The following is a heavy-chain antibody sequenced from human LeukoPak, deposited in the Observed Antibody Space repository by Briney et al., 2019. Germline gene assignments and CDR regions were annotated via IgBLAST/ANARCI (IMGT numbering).Heavy chain of an antibody. CDR1: EFTFSNYW. V-gene: IGHV3-74*01. J-gene: IGHJ4*02. Sequence: GGSLRLSCAASEFTFSNYWMHWVRQVPGKGLVCVSRINIDGTSTSYADFVKGRFTISRDNAKNALYLQMNSLRAEDTAVYYCARGSSDWYGIDYWGQGVLVNVSS. D-gene: IGHD6-19*01. CDR2: INIDGTST. CDR3: ARGSSDWYGIDY.